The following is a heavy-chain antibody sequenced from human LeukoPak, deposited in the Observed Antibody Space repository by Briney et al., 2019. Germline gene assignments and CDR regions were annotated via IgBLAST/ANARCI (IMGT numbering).Heavy chain of an antibody. D-gene: IGHD2-2*01. CDR1: GYTFTGYY. CDR3: ARGLWNIVVVPAATGDAFDI. CDR2: INPDSGGT. J-gene: IGHJ3*02. Sequence: ASVKLSCKASGYTFTGYYMHWVRQAPGQGLEWMGWINPDSGGTNYAQKFQGRVTMTGDTSISTAYIELSRLRSDDTAVYYCARGLWNIVVVPAATGDAFDIWGQGTMVTVSS. V-gene: IGHV1-2*02.